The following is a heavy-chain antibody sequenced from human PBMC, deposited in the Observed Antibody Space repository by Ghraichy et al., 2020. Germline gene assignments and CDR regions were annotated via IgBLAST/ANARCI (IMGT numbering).Heavy chain of an antibody. J-gene: IGHJ4*02. CDR3: AKEATYTGFSDY. CDR1: GFTFSSYA. CDR2: ISDGGGST. D-gene: IGHD1-1*01. V-gene: IGHV3-23*01. Sequence: GGSLRLSCAASGFTFSSYAMSWVRQAPGKGLEWVSAISDGGGSTYYADSVKGRFTISRDNSKNTLYLQMNGLRAEDMAVYYCAKEATYTGFSDYWGQGTLVTVSS.